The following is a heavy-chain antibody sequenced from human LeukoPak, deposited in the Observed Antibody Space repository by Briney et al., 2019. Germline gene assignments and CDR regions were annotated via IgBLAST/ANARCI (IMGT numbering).Heavy chain of an antibody. CDR2: IYYSGST. Sequence: PSETLSLTCTVSGGSISSYYWSWIRQPPGKGLEWIGYIYYSGSTNYNPSLKSRVAISVDTSKNQFSLKLSSVTAADTAVYYCARGISSGWYGIFDYWGQGTLVTVSS. J-gene: IGHJ4*02. CDR3: ARGISSGWYGIFDY. CDR1: GGSISSYY. V-gene: IGHV4-59*12. D-gene: IGHD6-19*01.